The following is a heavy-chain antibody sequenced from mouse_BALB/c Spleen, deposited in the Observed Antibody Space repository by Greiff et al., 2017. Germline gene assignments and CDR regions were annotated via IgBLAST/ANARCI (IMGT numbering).Heavy chain of an antibody. CDR3: AREGYGRYFDY. V-gene: IGHV5-6-5*01. Sequence: EVHLVESGGGLVKPGGSLKLSCAASGFTFSSYAMSWVRQTPEKRLEWVASISSGGSTYYPDSVKGRFTISRDNARNILYLQMSSLRSEDTAMYYCAREGYGRYFDYWGQGTTLTVSS. CDR2: ISSGGST. CDR1: GFTFSSYA. J-gene: IGHJ2*01. D-gene: IGHD2-10*02.